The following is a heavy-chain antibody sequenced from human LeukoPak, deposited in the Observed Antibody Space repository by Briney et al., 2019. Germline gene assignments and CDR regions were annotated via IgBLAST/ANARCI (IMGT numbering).Heavy chain of an antibody. CDR2: ISGSGGST. D-gene: IGHD3-3*01. CDR1: GFTFSSYA. V-gene: IGHV3-23*01. Sequence: PGGSLSLSCAASGFTFSSYAMSWVRQAPGKGLEWVSTISGSGGSTYYADSVKGRFTISRDNSKNTLYLQMNSLRAEDTAVYYCAEGPDFWSGYYYFDYWGQGTLATVSS. J-gene: IGHJ4*02. CDR3: AEGPDFWSGYYYFDY.